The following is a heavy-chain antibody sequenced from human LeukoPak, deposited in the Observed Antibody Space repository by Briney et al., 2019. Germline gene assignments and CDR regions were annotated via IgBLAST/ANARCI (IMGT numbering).Heavy chain of an antibody. CDR3: ARDLGSSWPDAFDI. D-gene: IGHD6-13*01. CDR2: ISSSGSTI. J-gene: IGHJ3*02. CDR1: GFTFSDYY. V-gene: IGHV3-11*04. Sequence: GGSLRLSCAASGFTFSDYYMSWIRQAPGKGLEWVSYISSSGSTIYYADSVKGRFTISRDNAKNSLYLQMNSLRAEDTAVYYCARDLGSSWPDAFDIWGQGTMVTVSS.